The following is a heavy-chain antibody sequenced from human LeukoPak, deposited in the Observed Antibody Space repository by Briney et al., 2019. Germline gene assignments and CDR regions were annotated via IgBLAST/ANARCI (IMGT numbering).Heavy chain of an antibody. CDR3: AREEGGGWYLRWFDP. Sequence: SETLSLTCTVSGGSISSYYWSWIRQPPGKGLEWIGYIYYSGSTNYNPSLKSRVTISVDTSKNQFSLKLSSVTAADTAVYYCAREEGGGWYLRWFDPWGQGTLVTVSS. J-gene: IGHJ5*02. D-gene: IGHD6-19*01. V-gene: IGHV4-59*01. CDR2: IYYSGST. CDR1: GGSISSYY.